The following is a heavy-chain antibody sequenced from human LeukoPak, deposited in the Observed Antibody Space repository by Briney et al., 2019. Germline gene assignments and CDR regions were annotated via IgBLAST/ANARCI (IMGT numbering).Heavy chain of an antibody. CDR3: ARVIVGAFTWFDP. J-gene: IGHJ5*02. CDR2: IIPIFGTA. Sequence: ASVKVSCKASGGTFSSYAISWVRQAPGQGLEWMGGIIPIFGTANYAQKLQGRVTMTTDTSTSTAYMELRSLRSDDTAVYYCARVIVGAFTWFDPWGQGTLVTVSS. V-gene: IGHV1-69*05. D-gene: IGHD1-26*01. CDR1: GGTFSSYA.